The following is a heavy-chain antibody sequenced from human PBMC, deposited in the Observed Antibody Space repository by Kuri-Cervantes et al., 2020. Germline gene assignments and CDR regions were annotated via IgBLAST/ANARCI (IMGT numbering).Heavy chain of an antibody. CDR1: GFTFSSYG. V-gene: IGHV3-74*01. J-gene: IGHJ4*02. Sequence: GGSLRLSCAASGFTFSSYGMHWVRQAPGKGLVWVSHINNDGTTTTYADSVRGRFTIFRDDAKKTLYLQMNSLRAEDTAVYYCARGALGRSNGSPGLWGQGTLVTVSS. CDR3: ARGALGRSNGSPGL. D-gene: IGHD1-26*01. CDR2: INNDGTTT.